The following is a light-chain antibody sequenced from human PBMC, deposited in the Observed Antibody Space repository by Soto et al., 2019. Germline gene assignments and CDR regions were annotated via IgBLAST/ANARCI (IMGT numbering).Light chain of an antibody. J-gene: IGKJ3*01. CDR1: QSVSSSY. CDR2: GAS. V-gene: IGKV3-20*01. CDR3: QQYGSSPFT. Sequence: EIVLTQSPATLSLSPGERATLSCRASQSVSSSYLAWYQQKPGQSPRLLIYGASSRATGIPDRFSGSGSGTDFTLTISRLEPEDFAVYYCQQYGSSPFTFGPGTKVDIQ.